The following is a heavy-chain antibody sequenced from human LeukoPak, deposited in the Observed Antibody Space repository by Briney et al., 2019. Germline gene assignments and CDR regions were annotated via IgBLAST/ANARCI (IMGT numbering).Heavy chain of an antibody. J-gene: IGHJ4*02. CDR2: ISASATNT. D-gene: IGHD2-15*01. V-gene: IGHV3-23*01. Sequence: GGSLRLSCAASGFTFSNYDMSWVRQAPGKGLEWVSTISASATNTYYADSVKGRFAISRDNSKNTLYLHVNSPRAEDTAVFFCAKDGYCSGGSCYANFFDRWGQGTLVTVSS. CDR3: AKDGYCSGGSCYANFFDR. CDR1: GFTFSNYD.